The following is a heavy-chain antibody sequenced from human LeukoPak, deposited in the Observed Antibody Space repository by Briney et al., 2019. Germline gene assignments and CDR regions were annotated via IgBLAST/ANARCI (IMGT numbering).Heavy chain of an antibody. CDR2: ISDDETYK. V-gene: IGHV3-30-3*01. Sequence: PGGSLRLSCAASGFTFNSYSMHWVRQAPGKGLEWVTAISDDETYKFYADSVKGRFTISRDNSKNTVYLQMNSLSAEDAAVYYCVKDDGWVQYANWGQGTLVTVSS. CDR3: VKDDGWVQYAN. J-gene: IGHJ4*02. D-gene: IGHD5-24*01. CDR1: GFTFNSYS.